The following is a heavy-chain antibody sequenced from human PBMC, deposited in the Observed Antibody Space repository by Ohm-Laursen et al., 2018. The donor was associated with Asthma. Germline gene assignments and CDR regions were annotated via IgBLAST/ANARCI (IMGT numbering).Heavy chain of an antibody. D-gene: IGHD3-22*01. CDR1: GFTFSIYA. Sequence: SLRLSCAASGFTFSIYALHWVRQAPGKGLEWVAIISSAETYKNYADSVKGRFTISRDESKNTLFLQMNSLRAEDTALYYCAKGDLGWYGNSAYSHWGQGTLVTVSS. CDR2: ISSAETYK. J-gene: IGHJ4*02. CDR3: AKGDLGWYGNSAYSH. V-gene: IGHV3-30-3*02.